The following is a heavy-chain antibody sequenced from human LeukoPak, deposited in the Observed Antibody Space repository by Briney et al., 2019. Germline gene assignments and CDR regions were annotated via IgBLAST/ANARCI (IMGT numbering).Heavy chain of an antibody. D-gene: IGHD2-2*01. J-gene: IGHJ4*02. CDR1: VGSFSGYY. Sequence: SETLSLTCAVYVGSFSGYYWSWIRQPPGKGLEWIGEINHSGSTNYNSSLKSRVTISVDTSKNQFSLKLSSVTAADTAVYYCATLRGSSSAVFDYWGQGTLVTVSS. V-gene: IGHV4-34*01. CDR2: INHSGST. CDR3: ATLRGSSSAVFDY.